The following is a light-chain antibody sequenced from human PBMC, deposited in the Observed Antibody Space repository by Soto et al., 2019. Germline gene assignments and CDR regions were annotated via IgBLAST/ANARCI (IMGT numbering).Light chain of an antibody. CDR2: SDS. CDR3: AAWDDSLNGVL. V-gene: IGLV1-44*01. Sequence: QSVLTQPPSASGTPGQRVTISCSGSSSNIGGNTVNWYQQLPGTAPKLLIYSDSQPPSGVPDRFSGSKSGTSASLALSGLQPDDEADYYCAAWDDSLNGVLFGGGTKVTVL. J-gene: IGLJ2*01. CDR1: SSNIGGNT.